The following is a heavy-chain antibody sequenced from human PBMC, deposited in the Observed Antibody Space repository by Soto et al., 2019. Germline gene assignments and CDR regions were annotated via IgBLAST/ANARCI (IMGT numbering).Heavy chain of an antibody. CDR3: ARTRSGSYL. Sequence: QVQLVQSGAEVKKPGASVKVACRASGYTFTSFDINWVRQATGQGLEWMGRMNPSSGNTDYAQKFQGRVTMTRETPISTAYMELSSLRSEDTAVYYCARTRSGSYLWGQGTLVTVSS. CDR1: GYTFTSFD. V-gene: IGHV1-8*01. J-gene: IGHJ5*02. D-gene: IGHD3-10*01. CDR2: MNPSSGNT.